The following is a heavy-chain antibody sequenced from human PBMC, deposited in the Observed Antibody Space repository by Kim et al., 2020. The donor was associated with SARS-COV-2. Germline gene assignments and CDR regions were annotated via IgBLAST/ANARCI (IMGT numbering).Heavy chain of an antibody. J-gene: IGHJ4*02. D-gene: IGHD1-26*01. CDR1: GGTFSSYA. CDR3: ARDMQLYSGSYYYGASVSFDY. CDR2: IIPIFGTA. V-gene: IGHV1-69*13. Sequence: SVKVSCKASGGTFSSYAISWVRQAPGQGLEWMGGIIPIFGTANYAQKFQGRVTITADESTSTAYMELSSLRSEDTAVYYCARDMQLYSGSYYYGASVSFDYWGQGTLVTVSS.